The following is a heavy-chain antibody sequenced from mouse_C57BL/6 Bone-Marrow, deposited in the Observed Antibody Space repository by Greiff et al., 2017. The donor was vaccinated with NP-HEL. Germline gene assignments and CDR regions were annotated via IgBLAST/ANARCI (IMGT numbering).Heavy chain of an antibody. J-gene: IGHJ4*01. CDR3: ARYYYGRDYYAMDY. Sequence: QVQLQQPGAELVMPGASVKLSCKASGYTFTSYWMHWVKQRPGQGLEWIGEIDPSDSYTNYNQKFKGKSTLTVDKSSSTAYMQLSSLTSEDSAVYYCARYYYGRDYYAMDYWGQGTSVTVSS. V-gene: IGHV1-69*01. CDR2: IDPSDSYT. D-gene: IGHD1-1*01. CDR1: GYTFTSYW.